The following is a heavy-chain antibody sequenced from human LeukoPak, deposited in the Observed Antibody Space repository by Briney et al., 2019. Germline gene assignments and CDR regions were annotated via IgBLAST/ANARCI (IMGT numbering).Heavy chain of an antibody. CDR1: GFTVSSNY. CDR2: IYSGGST. Sequence: PGGSLRLSCAASGFTVSSNYMSWVRQAPGKGLEWVSVIYSGGSTYYADSVKGRFTISIDNSKNTLYLQMNSLRAEDTAVYYCASTPAGGYSYGYGYWGQGTLVTVSS. CDR3: ASTPAGGYSYGYGY. V-gene: IGHV3-53*01. J-gene: IGHJ4*02. D-gene: IGHD5-18*01.